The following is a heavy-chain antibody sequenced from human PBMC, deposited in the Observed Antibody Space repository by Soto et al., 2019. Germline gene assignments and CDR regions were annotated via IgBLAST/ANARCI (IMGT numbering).Heavy chain of an antibody. CDR3: ARDYYGSGSHSNWFDP. V-gene: IGHV1-18*01. CDR2: ISAYNGNT. J-gene: IGHJ5*02. D-gene: IGHD3-10*01. Sequence: QVQLVQSGAEVKKPGASVKVSCKASGYTFTSYGISWVRQAPGQGLEWMGWISAYNGNTNYAQKRQGRVTRTTDTSTSTAYMDLRSLRSDDTAVYYCARDYYGSGSHSNWFDPWGQGTLVTVSS. CDR1: GYTFTSYG.